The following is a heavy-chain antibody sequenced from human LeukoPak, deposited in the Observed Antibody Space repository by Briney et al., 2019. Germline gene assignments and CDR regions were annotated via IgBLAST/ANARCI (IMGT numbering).Heavy chain of an antibody. D-gene: IGHD6-19*01. J-gene: IGHJ4*02. Sequence: GGSLTLSCAASGFTSSSYWMHWVRQAPGKGLVWVSRINSNGTSTSYADSVKGRFTIARDNAKNTVDLQMNSLRAEDTAVYYCARYGWVDYWGQGTLVTVSS. CDR1: GFTSSSYW. V-gene: IGHV3-74*01. CDR2: INSNGTST. CDR3: ARYGWVDY.